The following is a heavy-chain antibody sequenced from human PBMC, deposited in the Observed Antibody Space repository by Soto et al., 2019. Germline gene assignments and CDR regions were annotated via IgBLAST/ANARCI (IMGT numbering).Heavy chain of an antibody. Sequence: QVQLVESGGGVVQPGRSLRLSCAASGFTFRSNGMHWVRQAPGKGLEWVAVISYDGSNKYYADSVKGRFTISRDTSTNTLDLQMNRLRAADTAVYYCAKGGVGSTSSAFDIWGQGTMVTVSS. CDR3: AKGGVGSTSSAFDI. CDR1: GFTFRSNG. V-gene: IGHV3-30*18. CDR2: ISYDGSNK. J-gene: IGHJ3*02. D-gene: IGHD1-26*01.